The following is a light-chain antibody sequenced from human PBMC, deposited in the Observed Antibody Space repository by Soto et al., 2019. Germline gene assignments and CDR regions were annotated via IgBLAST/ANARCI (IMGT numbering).Light chain of an antibody. Sequence: ELVMTQSPVTLSVSPLEMATLSCSASQTVISSLAWYQQKPGQAPRLLIYGASTRATGIPARFSGSGSGTEFTLTISSLQSEDFAVYYCQQYNNWWTFGQGTKVDIK. CDR2: GAS. J-gene: IGKJ1*01. V-gene: IGKV3-15*01. CDR1: QTVISS. CDR3: QQYNNWWT.